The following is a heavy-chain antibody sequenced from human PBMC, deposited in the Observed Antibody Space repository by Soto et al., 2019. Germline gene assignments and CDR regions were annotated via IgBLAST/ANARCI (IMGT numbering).Heavy chain of an antibody. J-gene: IGHJ4*02. CDR3: ARVGKSPTPSYYFDY. Sequence: QVQLQQWGAGLLKPSETLSLTCAVYGGSFSGYYWSWIRQPPGKGLEWIGEINHSGSTNYNPSLTSRVTISVDTSKNQFSLKLSSVTAADTAVYYCARVGKSPTPSYYFDYWGQGTLVTVSS. V-gene: IGHV4-34*01. D-gene: IGHD1-1*01. CDR1: GGSFSGYY. CDR2: INHSGST.